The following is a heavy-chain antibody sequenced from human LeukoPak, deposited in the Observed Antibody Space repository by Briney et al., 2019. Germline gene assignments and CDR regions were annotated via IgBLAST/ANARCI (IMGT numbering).Heavy chain of an antibody. CDR2: ISTSGSYI. CDR1: GFTFSTYS. J-gene: IGHJ6*02. V-gene: IGHV3-21*01. Sequence: GGSLRLSCAASGFTFSTYSMNWVRQAPGKGLECVSYISTSGSYIYHADSVKGRFTISRDNAKNSLYLQMNSLRAEDTAVYYCARDNYYSVMDVWGQGTTVTVSS. CDR3: ARDNYYSVMDV.